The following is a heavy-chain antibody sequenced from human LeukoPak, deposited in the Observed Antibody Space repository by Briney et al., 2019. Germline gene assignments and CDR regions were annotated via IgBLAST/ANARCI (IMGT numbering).Heavy chain of an antibody. Sequence: SETLSLTCTVSGGSISSGSYYWSWIRQPAGKGLEWIGRIYTSGSTNYNPSLKSRVTISVDKSKNQFSLKLSSVTAADTAVYYCARGSGSYSAVGAYFQHWGQGTLVTVSS. J-gene: IGHJ1*01. CDR2: IYTSGST. CDR1: GGSISSGSYY. V-gene: IGHV4-61*02. CDR3: ARGSGSYSAVGAYFQH. D-gene: IGHD3-10*01.